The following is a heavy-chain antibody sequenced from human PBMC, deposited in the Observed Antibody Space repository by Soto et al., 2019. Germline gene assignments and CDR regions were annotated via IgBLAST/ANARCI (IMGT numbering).Heavy chain of an antibody. Sequence: SETLSLTCTVSGGSISSYYWSWIRQPPGKGLEWIGYIYYSGSTNYNPSLKSRVTISVDTSKNQFSLKLSSVTAADTAVYYCARAPSSSTSRRYYYYMDVWGKGTTVTVSS. CDR1: GGSISSYY. D-gene: IGHD6-6*01. V-gene: IGHV4-59*01. CDR3: ARAPSSSTSRRYYYYMDV. J-gene: IGHJ6*03. CDR2: IYYSGST.